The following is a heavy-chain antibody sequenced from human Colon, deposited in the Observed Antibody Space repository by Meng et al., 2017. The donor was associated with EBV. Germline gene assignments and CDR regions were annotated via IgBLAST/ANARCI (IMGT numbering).Heavy chain of an antibody. CDR3: ASFDHIPRRNYFDY. Sequence: GPLQGSGPGLVEPSQTLSLTCTVSGGSMSSGNYYWSWIRQPPGKGLEWTGYIHHSGSDYYNPSLKSQVSISVDTSKSQFSLNLNSMTAADTAVYYCASFDHIPRRNYFDYWGQGTLVTVSS. D-gene: IGHD2-21*01. CDR2: IHHSGSD. V-gene: IGHV4-30-4*01. J-gene: IGHJ4*02. CDR1: GGSMSSGNYY.